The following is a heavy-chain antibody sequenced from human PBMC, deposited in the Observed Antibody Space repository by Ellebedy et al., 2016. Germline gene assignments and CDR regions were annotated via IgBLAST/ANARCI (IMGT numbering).Heavy chain of an antibody. D-gene: IGHD3-16*01. J-gene: IGHJ4*02. CDR2: MYYSGNT. V-gene: IGHV4-59*01. CDR1: GRSISSYY. CDR3: ARVSMGGTFDD. Sequence: SQTLSLTCTVSGRSISSYYWSWIRQPPGKVLEWNGYMYYSGNTNYNPSLKSRVTISVDTSKNQLSLKLSSVTAADTAVYYCARVSMGGTFDDWGQGTLIPVSS.